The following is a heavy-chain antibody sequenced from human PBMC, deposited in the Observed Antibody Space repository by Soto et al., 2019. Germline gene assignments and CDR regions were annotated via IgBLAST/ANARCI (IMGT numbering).Heavy chain of an antibody. Sequence: GSSVKVSCKASGYTFTSYGISWGRQAPGQGLEWMGWISAYNGNTNYAQKLQGRVTMTTDTSTSTAYMELRRLRSDDTAVYYCAIFFDWSTYYYYGMDVWGQGTTVAVSS. CDR3: AIFFDWSTYYYYGMDV. D-gene: IGHD3-9*01. J-gene: IGHJ6*02. V-gene: IGHV1-18*01. CDR1: GYTFTSYG. CDR2: ISAYNGNT.